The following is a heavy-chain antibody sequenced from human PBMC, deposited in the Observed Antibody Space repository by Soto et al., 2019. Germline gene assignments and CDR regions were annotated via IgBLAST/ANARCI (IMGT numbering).Heavy chain of an antibody. Sequence: QVQVVESGGGVVQPGRSLRLSCAASGFTLSCCGMHWVRQAPGKGLEWVGVITYDGSEIHYGDSVKGRFTISRDSPENTVYLQMTSLRVEDSAVYYCAKEQSSGFYRVVDYWGQGTLVTVSP. CDR2: ITYDGSEI. J-gene: IGHJ4*02. CDR1: GFTLSCCG. V-gene: IGHV3-30*18. D-gene: IGHD6-19*01. CDR3: AKEQSSGFYRVVDY.